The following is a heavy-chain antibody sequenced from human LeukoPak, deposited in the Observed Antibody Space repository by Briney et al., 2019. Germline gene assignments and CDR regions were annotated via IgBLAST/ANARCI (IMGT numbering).Heavy chain of an antibody. CDR3: ARDDLRDRSSSYYYYMDV. V-gene: IGHV1-69*05. CDR2: IIPIFGTA. J-gene: IGHJ6*03. Sequence: GASVKVTCKASGGTFSSYAISWVRQAPGQGLEWMGGIIPIFGTANYAQKFQGRVTITTDESTSTAYMELSSLRSEDTAVYYCARDDLRDRSSSYYYYMDVWGKGTTVTVSS. CDR1: GGTFSSYA. D-gene: IGHD6-13*01.